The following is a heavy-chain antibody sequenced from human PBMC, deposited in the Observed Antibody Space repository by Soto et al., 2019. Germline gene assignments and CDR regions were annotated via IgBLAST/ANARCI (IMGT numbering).Heavy chain of an antibody. CDR3: ARRAETNGWNGFGADKYYFDF. CDR1: GYTFTSYD. D-gene: IGHD1-1*01. V-gene: IGHV1-8*01. CDR2: MNPNTGDS. Sequence: QVQLVQSGAEVRKPGASVKVSCEASGYTFTSYDIYWVRQATGQGLEWMGWMNPNTGDSGYAQKFQGRGTMTSDTSISAAHMELSSLTSEDTGVYYCARRAETNGWNGFGADKYYFDFWGQGTLVTVSS. J-gene: IGHJ4*02.